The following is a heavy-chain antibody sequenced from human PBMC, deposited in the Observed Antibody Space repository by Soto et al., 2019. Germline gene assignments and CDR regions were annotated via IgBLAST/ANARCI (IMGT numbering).Heavy chain of an antibody. CDR3: ARMGDVPYSYYGLDV. D-gene: IGHD3-16*01. Sequence: QVQLVQSGAEVKKPGASVKVSCKASGYSFTRYGISWVRQAPGQGLEWMGWISGYNANTNYPENLQGRVTMTTDTSKSTAYMEVRNLISDGTAVYYCARMGDVPYSYYGLDVWGQGTTVTVSS. J-gene: IGHJ6*02. V-gene: IGHV1-18*01. CDR1: GYSFTRYG. CDR2: ISGYNANT.